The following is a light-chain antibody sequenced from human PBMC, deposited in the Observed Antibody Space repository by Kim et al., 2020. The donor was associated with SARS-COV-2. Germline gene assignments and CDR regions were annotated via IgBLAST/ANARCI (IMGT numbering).Light chain of an antibody. V-gene: IGLV2-14*03. CDR3: SSYTGSSTV. J-gene: IGLJ1*01. CDR2: DVS. Sequence: PGQSITISCTGTSSDFGGHNSVSWYQQYPGKAPQLVIYDVSNRPSGISNRFSGSKSGNTASLTISRLQAEDEADYYCSSYTGSSTVFGTGTKVTVL. CDR1: SSDFGGHNS.